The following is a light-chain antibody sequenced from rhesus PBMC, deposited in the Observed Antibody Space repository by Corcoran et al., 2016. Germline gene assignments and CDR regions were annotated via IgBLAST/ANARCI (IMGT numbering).Light chain of an antibody. CDR3: QQHNSKPLT. V-gene: IGKV1S14*01. J-gene: IGKJ1*01. CDR2: STS. CDR1: QDISPY. Sequence: DIQMTQSPSSLSASVGDTVTITCRASQDISPYLAWYQQKPGKAPTPLLYSTSTVESGVPSRFRGSGSGTHFTLTISSLQPEDFATFYCQQHNSKPLTFGQGTKVEIK.